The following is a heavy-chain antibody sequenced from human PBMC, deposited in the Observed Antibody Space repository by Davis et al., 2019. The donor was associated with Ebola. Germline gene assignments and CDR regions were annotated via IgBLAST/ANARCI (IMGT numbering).Heavy chain of an antibody. CDR3: AKDEGYCSSTSCYSYYYGRDV. CDR1: GFTFSSYG. D-gene: IGHD2-2*01. Sequence: PGGSLRLSCAASGFTFSSYGMHWVRQAPGKGLEWVAVISYDGRNKYYADSVKGRFTISRDNSKNTLYLQMNSLRAEDTAVYYCAKDEGYCSSTSCYSYYYGRDVWGQGTTVTVSS. CDR2: ISYDGRNK. J-gene: IGHJ6*02. V-gene: IGHV3-30*18.